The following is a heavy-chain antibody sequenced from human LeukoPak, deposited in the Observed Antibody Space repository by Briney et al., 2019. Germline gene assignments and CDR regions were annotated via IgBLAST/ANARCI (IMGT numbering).Heavy chain of an antibody. D-gene: IGHD1-26*01. J-gene: IGHJ4*02. CDR3: AKEGGDSGSYCSDY. CDR2: ISYDGSNK. Sequence: GGSLRLSCAASGFTFSSYGMHWVRQAPGKGLEWGAVISYDGSNKYYADSVKGRFTIPRDNSKNTLYLQMNSLRAEDTAVYYSAKEGGDSGSYCSDYWGQGTLVTVSS. V-gene: IGHV3-30*18. CDR1: GFTFSSYG.